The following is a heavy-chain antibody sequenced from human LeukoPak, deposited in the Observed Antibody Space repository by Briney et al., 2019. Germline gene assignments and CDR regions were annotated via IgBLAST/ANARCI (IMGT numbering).Heavy chain of an antibody. CDR1: GFTFSSYA. D-gene: IGHD2-8*01. V-gene: IGHV3-23*01. J-gene: IGHJ6*03. CDR3: AGVMVYADHYYNMDV. Sequence: AGGSLRLSCAASGFTFSSYAMSWVRQAPGKGLEWVSAISGSGGSTYYADSVKGRFTISRDNSKNTLYLQMNSLRAEDTAVYYCAGVMVYADHYYNMDVSGKGTTVTVSS. CDR2: ISGSGGST.